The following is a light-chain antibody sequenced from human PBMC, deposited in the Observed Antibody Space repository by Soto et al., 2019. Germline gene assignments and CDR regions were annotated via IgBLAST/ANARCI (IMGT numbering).Light chain of an antibody. V-gene: IGLV2-14*01. CDR1: STDVGANNY. Sequence: QSVLTQPASVSGSPGQSITISCTGTSTDVGANNYVSWYQQHPGRAPTVMIYDVTNRPSGVSSRFSGSKSGNTASLTISGLQAEDEADYYCYSHVDATTGVFGGGTKVTVL. CDR2: DVT. J-gene: IGLJ2*01. CDR3: YSHVDATTGV.